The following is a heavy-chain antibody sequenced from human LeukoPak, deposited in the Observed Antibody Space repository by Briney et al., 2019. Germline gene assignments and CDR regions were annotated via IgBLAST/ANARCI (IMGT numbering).Heavy chain of an antibody. Sequence: KPSETLSLTCTVSGGSISSYYWIWIRQPPGKGLEWIGYIYYSESTNYNPSLKSRVTISVDTSKNQFSLKLSSVTAADTAVYYCARGLSTDVWGKGTTVTVSS. J-gene: IGHJ6*04. CDR3: ARGLSTDV. CDR2: IYYSEST. V-gene: IGHV4-59*01. D-gene: IGHD3-10*01. CDR1: GGSISSYY.